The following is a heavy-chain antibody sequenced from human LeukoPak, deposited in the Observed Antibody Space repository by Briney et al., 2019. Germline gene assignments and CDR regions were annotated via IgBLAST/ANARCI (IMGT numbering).Heavy chain of an antibody. CDR3: ARGRYGDYGSYYMDV. CDR2: MNPNSGNT. Sequence: ASVKVSCKASGYTFNSYDINWVRQATRQGLEWMGWMNPNSGNTGYAQKFQGRVTITRNTSISTAYMELSSLRSEDTAVYYCARGRYGDYGSYYMDVWGKGTTVTISS. CDR1: GYTFNSYD. D-gene: IGHD4-17*01. V-gene: IGHV1-8*03. J-gene: IGHJ6*03.